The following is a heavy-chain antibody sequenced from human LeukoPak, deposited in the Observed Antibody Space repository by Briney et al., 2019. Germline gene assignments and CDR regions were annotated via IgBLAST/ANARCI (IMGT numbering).Heavy chain of an antibody. D-gene: IGHD3-22*01. Sequence: GGSLRLSCAASGFTFSSYGMHWVRQAPGKGLEWVATISHDGSNKYYADSVKGRFTISRDNSKNTLYLQMNSLRAEDTAVYYCAAGYYFGDYWGQGTLVTVSS. J-gene: IGHJ4*02. CDR2: ISHDGSNK. CDR3: AAGYYFGDY. CDR1: GFTFSSYG. V-gene: IGHV3-30*03.